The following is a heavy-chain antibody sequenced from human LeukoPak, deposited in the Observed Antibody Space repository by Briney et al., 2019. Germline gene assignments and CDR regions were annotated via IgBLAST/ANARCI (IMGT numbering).Heavy chain of an antibody. Sequence: PSETLSLTCAVYGGSFSGYYWSWIRQPPGKGLEWIGEINHSGSTNYNPSLKGRVTISVDTSKNQFSLKLSSVTAADTAVYYCARLLGYCSSTSCYFGWFDPWGQGTLVTVSS. J-gene: IGHJ5*02. CDR2: INHSGST. V-gene: IGHV4-34*01. D-gene: IGHD2-2*01. CDR3: ARLLGYCSSTSCYFGWFDP. CDR1: GGSFSGYY.